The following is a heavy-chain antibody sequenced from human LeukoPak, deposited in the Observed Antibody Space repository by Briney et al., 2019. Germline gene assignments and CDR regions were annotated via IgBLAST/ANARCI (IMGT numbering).Heavy chain of an antibody. CDR2: IYHSGST. CDR3: ARVNGSDYGDYADY. V-gene: IGHV4-4*02. D-gene: IGHD4-17*01. CDR1: GVSISSSNW. J-gene: IGHJ4*02. Sequence: SETLSLTCAVSGVSISSSNWWSWVRQPPGEGLEWIGEIYHSGSTNYNPSHKSRVTISVDKSKNQFSLKLSSVTAADTAVYYCARVNGSDYGDYADYGGQGTLVTVSS.